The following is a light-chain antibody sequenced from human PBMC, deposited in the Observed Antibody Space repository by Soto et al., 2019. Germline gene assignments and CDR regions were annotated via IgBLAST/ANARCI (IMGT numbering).Light chain of an antibody. J-gene: IGLJ1*01. CDR3: ASYAGGNQV. V-gene: IGLV2-8*01. CDR1: SSDVGGYDY. Sequence: QSVLTQPPSASASPGQSVTISCTGTSSDVGGYDYVSWYQHRPGKAPKLMIYEVTKRPSGVPDRFSGSKSGNTASLTVSGLLPEDEADYYCASYAGGNQVFGTGTKVTVL. CDR2: EVT.